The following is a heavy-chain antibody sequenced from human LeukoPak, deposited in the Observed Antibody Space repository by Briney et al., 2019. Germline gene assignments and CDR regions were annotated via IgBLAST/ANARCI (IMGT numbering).Heavy chain of an antibody. Sequence: ASVKVSCKASGYTFTSYGISWVRQAPGQGLEWMGWISAYNGNTNYAQKLQGRVTMTTDTSTSTAYMELSSLRSEDTAVYYCAREAFDWLDRSWFDPWGQGTLVTVSS. V-gene: IGHV1-18*01. CDR3: AREAFDWLDRSWFDP. CDR2: ISAYNGNT. D-gene: IGHD3-9*01. J-gene: IGHJ5*02. CDR1: GYTFTSYG.